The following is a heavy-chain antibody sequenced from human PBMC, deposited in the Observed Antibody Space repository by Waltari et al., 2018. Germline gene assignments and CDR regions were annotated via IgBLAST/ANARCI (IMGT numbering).Heavy chain of an antibody. J-gene: IGHJ4*02. CDR3: VRATAGAASPFDY. CDR2: VYYDGES. Sequence: QVHLQESAPGLVKPSETLSLTCTVAGASLPTGGFYWGWVRQRPGKGLEWRGYVYYDGESFYSPSLTSRIVISLDKTKNQFSLNLGSVTAADTATYFCVRATAGAASPFDYWGKGTLVTVSS. V-gene: IGHV4-31*03. D-gene: IGHD6-19*01. CDR1: GASLPTGGFY.